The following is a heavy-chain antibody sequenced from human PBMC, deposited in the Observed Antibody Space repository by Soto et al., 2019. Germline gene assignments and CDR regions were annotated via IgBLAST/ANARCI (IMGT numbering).Heavy chain of an antibody. CDR3: ARDMGSDDAFDI. CDR1: GFTVSSNY. V-gene: IGHV3-53*01. CDR2: IYSGGST. Sequence: GGSLRLSCAASGFTVSSNYMSWVRQAPGKGLEWVSVIYSGGSTYYADSVKGRLTISRDNSKNTLYLQMNSLRAEDTAVYYCARDMGSDDAFDIWGQGTMVTVSS. D-gene: IGHD3-10*01. J-gene: IGHJ3*02.